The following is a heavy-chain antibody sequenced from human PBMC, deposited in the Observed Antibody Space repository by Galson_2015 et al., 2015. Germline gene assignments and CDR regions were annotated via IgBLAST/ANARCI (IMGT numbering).Heavy chain of an antibody. Sequence: SGAEVKKPGESLKISCKGSGYSFTNYWIGWVRQMPGKGLEWMGIIYPGDSDTRYSPSFQGQVTISADKSISTAYLQWSSVKASDTAIYYCARDRAEAGTGYYFAYWGQGTLVTVSS. J-gene: IGHJ4*02. D-gene: IGHD6-13*01. CDR1: GYSFTNYW. CDR3: ARDRAEAGTGYYFAY. V-gene: IGHV5-51*01. CDR2: IYPGDSDT.